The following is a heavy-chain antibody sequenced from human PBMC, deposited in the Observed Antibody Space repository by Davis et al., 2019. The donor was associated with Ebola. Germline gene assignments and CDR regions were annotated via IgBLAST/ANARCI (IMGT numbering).Heavy chain of an antibody. Sequence: PGGSLRLSCAASGFTFSSYSMNWVRQAPGKGLEWVSYISSSSSTIYYADSVKGRFTISRDNAKNSLYLQMNSLRAGDTAVYYCARVYSSYYYGMDVWGKGTTVTVSS. CDR1: GFTFSSYS. CDR3: ARVYSSYYYGMDV. J-gene: IGHJ6*04. V-gene: IGHV3-48*01. D-gene: IGHD6-6*01. CDR2: ISSSSSTI.